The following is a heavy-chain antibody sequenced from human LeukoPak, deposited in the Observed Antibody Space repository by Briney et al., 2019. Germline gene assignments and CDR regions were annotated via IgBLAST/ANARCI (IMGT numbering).Heavy chain of an antibody. Sequence: GASVKVSCKASGGTFSSYAISWVRQAPGQGLEWMGGIIPIFGTANYAQKFQGRVTITADESTSTAYMELSSLRSEDTAVYYCARNSVLVPAAINPYYYYYMDVWGKGTTVTVSS. V-gene: IGHV1-69*13. CDR2: IIPIFGTA. J-gene: IGHJ6*03. D-gene: IGHD2-2*02. CDR1: GGTFSSYA. CDR3: ARNSVLVPAAINPYYYYYMDV.